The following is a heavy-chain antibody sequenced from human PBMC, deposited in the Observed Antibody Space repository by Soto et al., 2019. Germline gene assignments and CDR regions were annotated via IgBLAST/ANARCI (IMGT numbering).Heavy chain of an antibody. CDR3: ARGRKVGATPEGMDS. Sequence: SVHVSFKSSGGTFSIYSIILGRQAPGPGLECMGWIIPIFGTANYEQKFQGRVTITADESTSPAYMELSSLRSEDTAVYYWARGRKVGATPEGMDSWGHCTTVTV. J-gene: IGHJ6*02. CDR1: GGTFSIYS. D-gene: IGHD1-26*01. V-gene: IGHV1-69*13. CDR2: IIPIFGTA.